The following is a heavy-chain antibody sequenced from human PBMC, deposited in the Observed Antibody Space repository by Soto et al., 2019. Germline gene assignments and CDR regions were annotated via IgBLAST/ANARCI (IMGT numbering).Heavy chain of an antibody. CDR2: ISGSGGST. D-gene: IGHD1-26*01. CDR1: GFTFSSYA. V-gene: IGHV3-23*01. CDR3: SKDSYVYSGSYYGFDY. Sequence: GGSLRLSCAASGFTFSSYAMSWVRQAPGKGLEWVSSISGSGGSTDYADSVKGRVTISRDNSKNTLYLQMNSPRAEDSAVYYCSKDSYVYSGSYYGFDYWGQGTLVTVSS. J-gene: IGHJ4*02.